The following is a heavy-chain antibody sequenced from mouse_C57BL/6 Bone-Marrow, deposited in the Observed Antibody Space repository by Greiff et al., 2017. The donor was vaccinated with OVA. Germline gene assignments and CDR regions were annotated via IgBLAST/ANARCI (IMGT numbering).Heavy chain of an antibody. J-gene: IGHJ2*01. CDR3: ASGNYETGTFDY. Sequence: VQLQQSGAELVKPGASVKMSCKASGYTFTSYWITWVKQRPGQGLEWIGDIYPGSGSTNYNEKFKSKATLTVDTSSSTAYMQLSSLTAEDAAVYYCASGNYETGTFDYWGQGTTLTVSS. CDR2: IYPGSGST. V-gene: IGHV1-55*01. CDR1: GYTFTSYW. D-gene: IGHD4-1*01.